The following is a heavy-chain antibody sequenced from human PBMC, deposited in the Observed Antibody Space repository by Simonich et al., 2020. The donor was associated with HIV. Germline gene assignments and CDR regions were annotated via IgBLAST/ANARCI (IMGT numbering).Heavy chain of an antibody. D-gene: IGHD1-26*01. Sequence: EVQLVESGGGLVQPGRSLRLSCAASGFTFEDYAMHWVRQAPGQGLEWVSGISRNSNNIGDADSVNGRFSISRDNAKNSLYLEMNSLRAEDMALYYCAKGGGTYLSAYYFYMDVWGKGTTVTVSS. CDR3: AKGGGTYLSAYYFYMDV. J-gene: IGHJ6*03. V-gene: IGHV3-9*03. CDR2: ISRNSNNI. CDR1: GFTFEDYA.